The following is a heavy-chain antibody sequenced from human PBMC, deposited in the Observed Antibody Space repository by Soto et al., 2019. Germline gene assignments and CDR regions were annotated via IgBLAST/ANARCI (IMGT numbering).Heavy chain of an antibody. D-gene: IGHD3-22*01. CDR2: IIPIFGTA. CDR3: ARGSYDSSGYPIYYYYGMDV. CDR1: GDTFSSYA. Sequence: SVKVSCKASGDTFSSYAISWVRQAPGQGLEWMGGIIPIFGTANYAQKFQGRVTITADESTSTAYMELSSLRSEDTAVYYCARGSYDSSGYPIYYYYGMDVWGQGTTVTVYS. V-gene: IGHV1-69*13. J-gene: IGHJ6*02.